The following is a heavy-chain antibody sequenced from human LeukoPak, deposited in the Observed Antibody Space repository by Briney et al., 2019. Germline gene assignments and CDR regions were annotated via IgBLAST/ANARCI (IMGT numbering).Heavy chain of an antibody. CDR1: GGSISSYF. D-gene: IGHD5-12*01. CDR3: ARDREGYSGYDYDFDF. Sequence: SETLSLTCTVSGGSISSYFWSWIRQPPGKGLEWIGYIYYSGSTNYNPSLKSRVTISLDTSKNQFSLKLSCVTAADTAVYYCARDREGYSGYDYDFDFWGQGTLVTVSS. J-gene: IGHJ4*02. V-gene: IGHV4-59*12. CDR2: IYYSGST.